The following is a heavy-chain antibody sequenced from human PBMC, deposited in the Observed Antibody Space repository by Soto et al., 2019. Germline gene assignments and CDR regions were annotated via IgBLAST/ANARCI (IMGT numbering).Heavy chain of an antibody. V-gene: IGHV1-69*01. CDR1: GGTFSSYA. CDR2: IIPIFGTA. J-gene: IGHJ4*02. Sequence: QVQLVQSGAEVKKPGSSVKVSCKASGGTFSSYAISWVRQAPGQGLEWMGGIIPIFGTANYAQKFQGRVTINADESTNTAYMELSSLRSEDTAVYYCARVRNLNPAGYYFDYWGQGTLVTVSS. D-gene: IGHD3-10*01. CDR3: ARVRNLNPAGYYFDY.